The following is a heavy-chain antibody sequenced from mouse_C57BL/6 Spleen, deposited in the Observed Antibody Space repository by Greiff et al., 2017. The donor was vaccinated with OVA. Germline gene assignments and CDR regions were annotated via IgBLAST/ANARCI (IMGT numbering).Heavy chain of an antibody. J-gene: IGHJ3*01. D-gene: IGHD2-4*01. V-gene: IGHV5-4*03. CDR2: ISDGGSYT. CDR3: ASYDYDGAWFAY. CDR1: GFTFSSYA. Sequence: EVKVVESGGGLVKPGGSLKLSCAASGFTFSSYAMSWVRQTPEKRLEWVATISDGGSYTYYPDNVKGRFTISRDNAKNNLYLQMSHLKSEDTAMYYCASYDYDGAWFAYWGQGTLVTVSA.